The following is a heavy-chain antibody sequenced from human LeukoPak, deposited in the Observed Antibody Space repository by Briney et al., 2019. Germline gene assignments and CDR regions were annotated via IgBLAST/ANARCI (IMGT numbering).Heavy chain of an antibody. CDR2: INSDGTTT. CDR1: GFTFSTYW. CDR3: ARAGWYRWDY. Sequence: GGSLRLSRAASGFTFSTYWMHWVRQAPGKGLEWVSRINSDGTTTNYADSVKGRFTISRDNAKNTLYLQMNTLRVEDTAVYYCARAGWYRWDYWGQGTLVTVSS. D-gene: IGHD6-19*01. V-gene: IGHV3-74*01. J-gene: IGHJ4*02.